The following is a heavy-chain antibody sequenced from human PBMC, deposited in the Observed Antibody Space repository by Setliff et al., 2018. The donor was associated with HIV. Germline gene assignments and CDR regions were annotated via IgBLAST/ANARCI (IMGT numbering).Heavy chain of an antibody. V-gene: IGHV3-23*01. CDR1: GFIFSSYA. D-gene: IGHD3-10*01. Sequence: GGSLRLSCAASGFIFSSYAMSWVRQAPGKGLEWVSAISGSGANTYYADSVKGRFTISRDNSNNTLYLQMNSLRPDDTAACYCTRDSYDDSYYYGWDVWGPGTTVTVSS. CDR2: ISGSGANT. J-gene: IGHJ6*02. CDR3: TRDSYDDSYYYGWDV.